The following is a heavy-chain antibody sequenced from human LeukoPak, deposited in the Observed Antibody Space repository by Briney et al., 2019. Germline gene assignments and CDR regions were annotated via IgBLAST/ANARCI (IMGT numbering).Heavy chain of an antibody. CDR1: GFTFSSYA. J-gene: IGHJ4*01. CDR2: ISGSGGST. Sequence: GGSLRLSCAASGFTFSSYAMSWVRQAPGKGLELVSVISGSGGSTYYADSVMGRFTISRDNSKNTLYLQMNSLRAEDTAVYFRATAPSEGAQGLEQWGQGTLVTGFS. V-gene: IGHV3-23*01. CDR3: ATAPSEGAQGLEQ. D-gene: IGHD1/OR15-1a*01.